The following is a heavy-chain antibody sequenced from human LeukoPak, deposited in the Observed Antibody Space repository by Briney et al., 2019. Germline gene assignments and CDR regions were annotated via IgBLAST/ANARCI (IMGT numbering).Heavy chain of an antibody. Sequence: PGGSLRLSCAASGFTFRTYGMHWVRQAPGKGLEWVTFIRDDGSSKYYADSVRGRFTIYRDNSKNTLFLQLNSLRVEDTAVYYCAKRADYYDSSRALYDAFDLWGQGTMVTV. D-gene: IGHD3-16*01. CDR2: IRDDGSSK. V-gene: IGHV3-30*02. CDR3: AKRADYYDSSRALYDAFDL. J-gene: IGHJ3*01. CDR1: GFTFRTYG.